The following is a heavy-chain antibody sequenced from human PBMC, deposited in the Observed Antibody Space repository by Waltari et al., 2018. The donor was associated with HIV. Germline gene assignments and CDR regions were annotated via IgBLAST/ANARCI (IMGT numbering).Heavy chain of an antibody. V-gene: IGHV3-48*01. CDR3: ARDINGGWGY. D-gene: IGHD7-27*01. J-gene: IGHJ4*02. Sequence: EVQLVESGGGLVQPGGSLRLSCAASGFTFSNYTMNWVRQDPGKGLELVSYMSRSSSSIFYADSVKGRFTISRDNAKNSLYLQMNSLRVEDTAVYYCARDINGGWGYWGQGTLVTVAS. CDR1: GFTFSNYT. CDR2: MSRSSSSI.